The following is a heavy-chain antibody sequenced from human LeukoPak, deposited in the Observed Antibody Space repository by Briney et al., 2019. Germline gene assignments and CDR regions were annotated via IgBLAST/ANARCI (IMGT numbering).Heavy chain of an antibody. CDR1: GFTFSSYA. Sequence: GGSLRLSCAVSGFTFSSYAMSWVRQAPGKGLEWVSTINSGGDNTYYADSMKGRFTISRDNSKSTLYLQMNSLRAEDTAVYYCAKDLYGDYQSDYWGQGTLVIVSS. V-gene: IGHV3-23*01. CDR2: INSGGDNT. CDR3: AKDLYGDYQSDY. J-gene: IGHJ4*02. D-gene: IGHD4-17*01.